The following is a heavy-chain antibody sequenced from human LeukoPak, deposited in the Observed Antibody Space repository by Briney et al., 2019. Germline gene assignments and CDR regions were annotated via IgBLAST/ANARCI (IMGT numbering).Heavy chain of an antibody. V-gene: IGHV1-24*01. Sequence: ASVKVSCKVSGYTLTELSMHWVRQAPGKGLEWMGGFDPEDGETIYAQKFQGRVTMTEDTSTDTAYMELSSLRSEDTAVYYCATYYYDSSGYYWHYWGQGTLVTVSS. CDR1: GYTLTELS. D-gene: IGHD3-22*01. J-gene: IGHJ4*02. CDR2: FDPEDGET. CDR3: ATYYYDSSGYYWHY.